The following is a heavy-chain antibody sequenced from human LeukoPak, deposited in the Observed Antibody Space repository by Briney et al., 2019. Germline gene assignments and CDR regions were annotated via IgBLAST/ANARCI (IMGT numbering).Heavy chain of an antibody. CDR3: ARHLIAAAGHVDY. J-gene: IGHJ4*02. Sequence: GESLKISCKGFGYSFPSYWSGWVRQMPGKGLGWMGIIYPGDSDTGFSPSFQGQVTISAEKSISTAYLQWSRLKASDTAMYYCARHLIAAAGHVDYWGQGTLVTVPS. D-gene: IGHD6-13*01. CDR2: IYPGDSDT. V-gene: IGHV5-51*01. CDR1: GYSFPSYW.